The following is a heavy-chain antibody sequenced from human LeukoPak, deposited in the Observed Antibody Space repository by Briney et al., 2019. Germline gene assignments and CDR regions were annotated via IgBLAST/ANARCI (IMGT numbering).Heavy chain of an antibody. J-gene: IGHJ5*02. Sequence: GGSLRLSCAASEFTFSSYVMSWVRQAPGKGLEWVSAISGSGGSTYYADSVKGRFTISRDNSKNTLYLQMNSLRAEDTAVYYCAKEVASGWYNWFDPWGQGTLVIVSS. D-gene: IGHD6-19*01. CDR1: EFTFSSYV. CDR2: ISGSGGST. CDR3: AKEVASGWYNWFDP. V-gene: IGHV3-23*01.